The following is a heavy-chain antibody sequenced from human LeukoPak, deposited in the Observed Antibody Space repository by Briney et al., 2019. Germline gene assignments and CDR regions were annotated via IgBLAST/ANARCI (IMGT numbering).Heavy chain of an antibody. J-gene: IGHJ4*02. CDR3: AKNHFAGYDSSGYYYPVDY. V-gene: IGHV3-23*01. CDR2: ISGSGGST. CDR1: GFTFSSYA. Sequence: GGSLRLSCAASGFTFSSYAMSWVRQAPGKGLEWVSAISGSGGSTYYADSVKRRFTISRDNSKNTLYLQMNSLRAEDTAVYYCAKNHFAGYDSSGYYYPVDYWGQGTLVTVSS. D-gene: IGHD3-22*01.